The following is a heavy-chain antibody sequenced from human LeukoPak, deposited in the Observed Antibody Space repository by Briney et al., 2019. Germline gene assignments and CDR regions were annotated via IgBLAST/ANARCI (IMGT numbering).Heavy chain of an antibody. D-gene: IGHD4-17*01. V-gene: IGHV3-30-3*01. CDR2: ISYDGSNK. Sequence: GRSLRLSCAASGFTFSSYAMHWVRQAPGKGLEWVAVISYDGSNKYYADSVKGRFTISRDNSKNTLYLQMNSLRAEDTAVYYCARDVGDYDEGDYFDYWGQGTLVTVSS. CDR1: GFTFSSYA. CDR3: ARDVGDYDEGDYFDY. J-gene: IGHJ4*02.